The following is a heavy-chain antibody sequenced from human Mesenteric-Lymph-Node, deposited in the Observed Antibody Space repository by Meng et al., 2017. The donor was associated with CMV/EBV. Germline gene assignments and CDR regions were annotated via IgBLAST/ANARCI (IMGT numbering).Heavy chain of an antibody. Sequence: SGASISSYYWCWFRQPPGKGLEWIGYIYYSGSTNYNPSLKSRVTISVDTSKNQFSLKLSSVTAADTAVYYCARGDPYCSSTSCYLRYWGQGTLVTVSS. D-gene: IGHD2-2*01. J-gene: IGHJ4*02. CDR3: ARGDPYCSSTSCYLRY. CDR2: IYYSGST. V-gene: IGHV4-59*01. CDR1: GASISSYY.